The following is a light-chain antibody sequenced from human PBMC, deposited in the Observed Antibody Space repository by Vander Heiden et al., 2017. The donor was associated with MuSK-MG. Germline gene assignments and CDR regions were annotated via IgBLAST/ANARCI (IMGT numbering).Light chain of an antibody. V-gene: IGKV4-1*01. CDR3: QQHYSVPGT. Sequence: IAVIQCPDALSWPLGETATITFKASQSPLSFKNNRHDLGWYQQQSGQPPSLLIYWASTRESGVPDRFSGSGSGTDFTLTINSLQAEDAAVYFCQQHYSVPGTFGQGTRVEIK. CDR2: WAS. J-gene: IGKJ1*01. CDR1: QSPLSFKNNRHD.